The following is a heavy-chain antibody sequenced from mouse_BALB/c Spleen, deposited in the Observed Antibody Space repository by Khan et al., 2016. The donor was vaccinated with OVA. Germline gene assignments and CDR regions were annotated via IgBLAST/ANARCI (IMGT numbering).Heavy chain of an antibody. CDR1: GYSFTTYY. CDR3: TRHGYVAWFTY. D-gene: IGHD2-2*01. J-gene: IGHJ3*01. Sequence: VQLKESGPELMKPGTSVKISCKASGYSFTTYYIHWVMQSHGKSLEWIGYIDPFSGDTTFNQKFKGKATLTADKSSSTAYIHLSNLTSEDSAIYYCTRHGYVAWFTYWGQGTLVTVSA. CDR2: IDPFSGDT. V-gene: IGHV1S135*01.